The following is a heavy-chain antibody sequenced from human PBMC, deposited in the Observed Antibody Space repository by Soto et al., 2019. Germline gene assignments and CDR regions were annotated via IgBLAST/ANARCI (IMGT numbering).Heavy chain of an antibody. Sequence: QVQLQESGPGLVKPSETLSLTCTVSGGSISSYYWSWIRQPPGKGLEWIGYIYYSGSTNYNPSLMSIVTISVDTSKNQFSLRLSSVTAADTAFYYCARQVDTVVTPRLGWYFDLWGRGTLVTVSS. J-gene: IGHJ2*01. CDR3: ARQVDTVVTPRLGWYFDL. V-gene: IGHV4-59*08. CDR1: GGSISSYY. D-gene: IGHD2-21*02. CDR2: IYYSGST.